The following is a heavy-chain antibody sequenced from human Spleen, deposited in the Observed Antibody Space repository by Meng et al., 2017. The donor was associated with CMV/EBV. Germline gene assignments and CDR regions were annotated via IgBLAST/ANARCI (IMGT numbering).Heavy chain of an antibody. CDR1: GFTFSSYG. D-gene: IGHD2-21*01. CDR2: IRYDGSNK. V-gene: IGHV3-30*02. Sequence: GGSLRFSCAASGFTFSSYGMHWVRQAPGKGLEWVAFIRYDGSNKYYADSVKGRFTISRDNSKNTLYLQMNSLRAEDTAVYYCAKDLGGSSVIATSNWFDPWGQGTLVTVSS. J-gene: IGHJ5*02. CDR3: AKDLGGSSVIATSNWFDP.